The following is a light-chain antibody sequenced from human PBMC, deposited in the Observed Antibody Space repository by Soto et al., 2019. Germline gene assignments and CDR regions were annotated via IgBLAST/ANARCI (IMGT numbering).Light chain of an antibody. CDR3: AAYTGNWNGPV. J-gene: IGLJ2*01. CDR2: RSD. CDR1: SSTFANNY. V-gene: IGLV1-47*01. Sequence: QSALTQPPSVSGTPGQRVSVSCSGDSSTFANNYVHWYQQVPGAAPKLLIYRSDQRPSGVPERFSGSKSGTSASLTISGLRPDDEAQYYCAAYTGNWNGPVFGGGTKLTVL.